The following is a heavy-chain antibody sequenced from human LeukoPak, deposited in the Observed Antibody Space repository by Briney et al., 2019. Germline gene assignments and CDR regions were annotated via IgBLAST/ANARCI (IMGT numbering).Heavy chain of an antibody. Sequence: GASVKVSCKASGYTFTSYYMHWVRQAPGQGLEWMGIINPSGGSTSYAQKFQGRVTMTTDTSTSTAYMELRSLRSDDTAVYYCAKGTWGAFDIWGQGTMVTVSS. CDR1: GYTFTSYY. V-gene: IGHV1-46*01. CDR3: AKGTWGAFDI. D-gene: IGHD1-1*01. CDR2: INPSGGST. J-gene: IGHJ3*02.